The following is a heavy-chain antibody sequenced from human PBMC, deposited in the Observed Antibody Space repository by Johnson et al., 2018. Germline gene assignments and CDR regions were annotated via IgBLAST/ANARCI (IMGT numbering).Heavy chain of an antibody. J-gene: IGHJ6*03. D-gene: IGHD2-2*01. CDR2: MNPNSGNT. CDR1: GYTFTSYD. V-gene: IGHV1-8*01. CDR3: ARGWVVVVPAAMSNYYYYMDV. Sequence: VQLVESGAEVKKPGASVKVSCKASGYTFTSYDINWVRQATGQGLEWMGWMNPNSGNTGYAQKFQGRVTMTRNTSISTAYMGQSSLRSEDTAVYYCARGWVVVVPAAMSNYYYYMDVWGKGATVTVSS.